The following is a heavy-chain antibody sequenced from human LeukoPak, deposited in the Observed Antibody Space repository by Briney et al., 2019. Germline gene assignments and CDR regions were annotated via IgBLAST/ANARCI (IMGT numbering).Heavy chain of an antibody. V-gene: IGHV3-74*01. CDR1: GFTFSSYW. Sequence: GGSLRLSCAASGFTFSSYWMHWVRQAPGKGLVWVSRINSDGSSTSYADSVKGRFTISGDNAKNTLYLQMNSLRAEDTAVYYCARGEWLRPYDYWGQGTLVTVSS. CDR3: ARGEWLRPYDY. D-gene: IGHD5-12*01. J-gene: IGHJ4*02. CDR2: INSDGSST.